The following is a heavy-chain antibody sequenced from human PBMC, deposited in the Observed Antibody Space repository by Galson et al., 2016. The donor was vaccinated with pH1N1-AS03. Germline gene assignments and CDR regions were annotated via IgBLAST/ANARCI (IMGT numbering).Heavy chain of an antibody. CDR2: IRTTGTLV. D-gene: IGHD3-22*01. CDR1: GFTFSSYS. Sequence: SLRLSCAASGFTFSSYSFNWVRQAPGKGLEWISYIRTTGTLVYYADSVKGRFTSSRDNAKSSLYLQMSSLRAEDTAVFYCAREASSGYYYVHADLWGQGTLVTVSS. V-gene: IGHV3-48*01. CDR3: AREASSGYYYVHADL. J-gene: IGHJ5*02.